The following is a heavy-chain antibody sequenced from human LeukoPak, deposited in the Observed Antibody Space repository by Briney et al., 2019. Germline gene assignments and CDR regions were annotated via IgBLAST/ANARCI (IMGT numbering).Heavy chain of an antibody. CDR3: AREGLTYYDFWSGVDY. CDR1: GFTFSSYA. Sequence: PGGSLRLSCAASGFTFSSYAMSWVRQAPGKGLEWVSIIYSGGRTDYADSVKGRFTISRDNSKNTLYLQMNSLRAEDTAVYYCAREGLTYYDFWSGVDYWGQGTLVTVSS. D-gene: IGHD3-3*01. V-gene: IGHV3-66*02. J-gene: IGHJ4*02. CDR2: IYSGGRT.